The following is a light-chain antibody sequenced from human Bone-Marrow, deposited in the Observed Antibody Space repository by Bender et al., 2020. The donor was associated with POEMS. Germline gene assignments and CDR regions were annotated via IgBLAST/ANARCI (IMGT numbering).Light chain of an antibody. Sequence: QSALTQPASVSGSPGQSITISCSTTGSDIDIYKPVSWYQQHPGKAPKLILYEVTKRPSGVSGRFSGAKSANTASLTISGLQAEDEADYHCCSYAAGTTLVFGGGTKLTVL. V-gene: IGLV2-23*02. J-gene: IGLJ3*02. CDR3: CSYAAGTTLV. CDR1: GSDIDIYKP. CDR2: EVT.